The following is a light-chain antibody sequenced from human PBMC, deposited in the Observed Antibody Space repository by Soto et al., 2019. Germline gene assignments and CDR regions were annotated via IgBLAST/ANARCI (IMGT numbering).Light chain of an antibody. CDR1: SSDVGGYNY. CDR2: DVN. V-gene: IGLV2-14*01. J-gene: IGLJ2*01. Sequence: QSALTQPASVSGSPGQSITISCTGTSSDVGGYNYVSWYQHHPGKAPKLLIYDVNNRPSGVSDRFSGSKSGNTASLTISGLQTEDEADYYCSSDTSIITVVFGGGTKLTVL. CDR3: SSDTSIITVV.